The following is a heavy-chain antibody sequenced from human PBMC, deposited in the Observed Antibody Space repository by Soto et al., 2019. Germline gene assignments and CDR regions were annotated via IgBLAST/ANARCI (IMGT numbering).Heavy chain of an antibody. J-gene: IGHJ4*02. CDR2: IIPILGIA. Sequence: QVQLVQSGAEVKKPGSSVKVSCKASGGTFSSYTISWVRQAPGQGLEWMGRIIPILGIANYAQKFQGRVTITADKSTSTAYRELSSLRSEDTALYYCARDPDILTGYYPYYFDYWGQGTLVTVSS. CDR3: ARDPDILTGYYPYYFDY. V-gene: IGHV1-69*08. CDR1: GGTFSSYT. D-gene: IGHD3-9*01.